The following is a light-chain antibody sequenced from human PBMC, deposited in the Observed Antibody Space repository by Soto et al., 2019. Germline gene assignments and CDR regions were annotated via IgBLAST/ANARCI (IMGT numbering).Light chain of an antibody. CDR2: DAS. CDR1: QSVSSY. CDR3: QHRSSWPPIT. V-gene: IGKV3-11*01. Sequence: EIVLTQSPATLSVSPGERATLSCRASQSVSSYLAWYQQKPGQAPRLLIYDASNRATGIPARFSGSGSGTDFTLTISSLEPEDFAVYYCQHRSSWPPITFGQGTRLEIK. J-gene: IGKJ5*01.